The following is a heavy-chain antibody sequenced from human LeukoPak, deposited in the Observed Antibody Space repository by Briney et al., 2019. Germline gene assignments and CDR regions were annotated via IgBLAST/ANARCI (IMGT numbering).Heavy chain of an antibody. CDR1: GYTFTAYY. CDR2: INPNR. CDR3: ASIAARRDLRPPVP. J-gene: IGHJ5*02. Sequence: ASVKASCKATGYTFTAYYMQWVRQAPGQGLEWMGWINPNRKFQGRVTMTRDTSISTAYMELNRLRSDDTAIYYCASIAARRDLRPPVPWGQGTLVTVSS. D-gene: IGHD6-6*01. V-gene: IGHV1-2*02.